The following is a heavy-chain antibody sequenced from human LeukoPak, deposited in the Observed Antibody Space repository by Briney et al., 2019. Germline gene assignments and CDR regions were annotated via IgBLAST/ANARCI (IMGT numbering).Heavy chain of an antibody. CDR3: ASNKYPVQAFDI. V-gene: IGHV4-34*01. D-gene: IGHD1/OR15-1a*01. J-gene: IGHJ3*02. CDR1: GGSFSDYY. CDR2: INHGGDT. Sequence: NPSETLSLTCAVSGGSFSDYYWSWIRQPPGKGLEWIGEINHGGDTNYNSSLQSRVTLSVDTSRNQFSQILSSVAAADTAVYYCASNKYPVQAFDIWGQGTMVTVSS.